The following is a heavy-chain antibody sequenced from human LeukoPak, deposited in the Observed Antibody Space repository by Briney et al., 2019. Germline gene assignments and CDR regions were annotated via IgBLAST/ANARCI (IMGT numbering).Heavy chain of an antibody. CDR1: GFTFSSYW. CDR2: IKQDGSEK. J-gene: IGHJ4*02. CDR3: AKDYYYDSSGYNPLFDY. Sequence: SGGSLRLSCAASGFTFSSYWMSWVRQAPGKGLEWVANIKQDGSEKYYVDSVKGRFTISRDNAKNSLYLQMNSLRAEDTALYYCAKDYYYDSSGYNPLFDYWGQGTLVTVSS. D-gene: IGHD3-22*01. V-gene: IGHV3-7*03.